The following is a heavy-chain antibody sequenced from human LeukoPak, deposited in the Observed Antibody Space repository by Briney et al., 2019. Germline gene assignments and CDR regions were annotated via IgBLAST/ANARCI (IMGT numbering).Heavy chain of an antibody. CDR3: ARGAYSGCDRMNYYDSSGFQH. Sequence: SETLSLTCTVSGGSISSYYWSWIRQPAGKGLEWIGRIYTSGSTTYNPSLKTRVTMSVDTSKNQFSLKLSSVTAADTAVYYCARGAYSGCDRMNYYDSSGFQHWGQGTLVTVSS. CDR2: IYTSGST. CDR1: GGSISSYY. J-gene: IGHJ1*01. D-gene: IGHD3-22*01. V-gene: IGHV4-4*07.